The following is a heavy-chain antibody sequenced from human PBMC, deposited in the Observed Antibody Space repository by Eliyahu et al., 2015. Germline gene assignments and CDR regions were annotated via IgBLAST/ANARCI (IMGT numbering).Heavy chain of an antibody. D-gene: IGHD2-2*01. Sequence: QVQLQESGPGLVKPSXXLSLTCXVSXGSXSSYYWXWIRQPPGKGLEWIGYIYYSGSTNYNPTLKSRVTISVDTSKNQFSLKLSSVTAADTAVYYCARGVVPAAKGRVAFDIWGQGTMVTVSS. V-gene: IGHV4-59*08. J-gene: IGHJ3*02. CDR3: ARGVVPAAKGRVAFDI. CDR1: XGSXSSYY. CDR2: IYYSGST.